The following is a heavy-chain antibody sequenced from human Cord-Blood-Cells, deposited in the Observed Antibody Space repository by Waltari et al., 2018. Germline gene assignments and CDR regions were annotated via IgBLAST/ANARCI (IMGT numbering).Heavy chain of an antibody. V-gene: IGHV3-53*01. Sequence: EVQLVESGGGLIQPGGSLRLSGAASGSTARSNYMSCFRQAPGKGLEWVSVSYSGGSTYYADSVKGRFTISRDNSKNTLYLQMNSLRAEDTAVYYCATCGIGDSSSWYYYYYYMDVWGKGTTVTVSS. CDR3: ATCGIGDSSSWYYYYYYMDV. CDR2: SYSGGST. CDR1: GSTARSNY. D-gene: IGHD6-13*01. J-gene: IGHJ6*03.